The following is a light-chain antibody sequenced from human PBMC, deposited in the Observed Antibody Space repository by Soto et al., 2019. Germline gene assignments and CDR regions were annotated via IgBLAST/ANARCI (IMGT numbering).Light chain of an antibody. V-gene: IGLV2-14*01. J-gene: IGLJ1*01. CDR1: SSDVGGYNC. CDR3: TLYTSTMTSV. CDR2: EVS. Sequence: QSVLTQPASVSGCPGQSITISCTGTSSDVGGYNCVSWYQQHPGKAPKLMIYEVSNRSSGVPNSLSGSKSCNMSSLTIHGLHAEDVADYHGTLYTSTMTSVIGTG.